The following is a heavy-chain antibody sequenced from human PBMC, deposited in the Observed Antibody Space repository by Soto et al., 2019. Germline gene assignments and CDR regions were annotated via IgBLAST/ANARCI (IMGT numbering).Heavy chain of an antibody. V-gene: IGHV3-74*01. D-gene: IGHD2-2*01. Sequence: GGSLRLSCAASGFTFSSYWMHWVRQAPGKGLVWVSRINSDGSSTSYADSVKGRFTISRDNAKNTLYLQMNSLRAEDTAVYYCARSREYQLYPNDYWGQGTLVTVSS. CDR1: GFTFSSYW. CDR2: INSDGSST. CDR3: ARSREYQLYPNDY. J-gene: IGHJ4*02.